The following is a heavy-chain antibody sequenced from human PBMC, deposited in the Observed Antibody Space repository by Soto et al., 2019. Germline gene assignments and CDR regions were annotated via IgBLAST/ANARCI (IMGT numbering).Heavy chain of an antibody. CDR2: ISYDGTNQ. Sequence: QVQLVESGGGVVQPETSLRLSCTVSGFTFRNYPMHWVRQAPGKGLEWVAVISYDGTNQYYTHSVKGRFTISRDNSKNTLYLVMNSLRPEDTAVYYCARESTLGYYYGLVVWGQGTTVTVSS. CDR3: ARESTLGYYYGLVV. CDR1: GFTFRNYP. J-gene: IGHJ6*02. D-gene: IGHD2-15*01. V-gene: IGHV3-30-3*01.